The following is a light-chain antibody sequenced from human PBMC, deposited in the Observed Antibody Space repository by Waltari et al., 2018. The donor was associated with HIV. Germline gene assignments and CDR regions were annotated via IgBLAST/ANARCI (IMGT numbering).Light chain of an antibody. CDR1: SADIGNF. CDR2: QVN. V-gene: IGLV2-14*01. Sequence: QPASVSGSLGQSITISCTTASADIGNFVSWYQQFPGKAPQLIFYQVNRRPSETPYRFSASKSGDTASLTISGLLPEDEADYFCSSLGDANSLLFGGGTHLTVL. CDR3: SSLGDANSLL. J-gene: IGLJ3*02.